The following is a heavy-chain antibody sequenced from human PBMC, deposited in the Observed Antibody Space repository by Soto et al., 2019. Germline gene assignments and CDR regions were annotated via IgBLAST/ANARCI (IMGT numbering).Heavy chain of an antibody. D-gene: IGHD3-22*01. V-gene: IGHV2-70*01. CDR3: ARSQRPKDYHDRSGYDYYYDY. J-gene: IGHJ4*02. CDR2: IDWDDDK. Sequence: SCTSVVNPTETPTLTCSFSGFSLSTSGMCVRWIRQPPGKALEWLALIDWDDDKYYSTSLKTRLTISKDTSKNQVVLTMTNMDPVDKAKYYCARSQRPKDYHDRSGYDYYYDYWGQGILVTDSS. CDR1: GFSLSTSGMC.